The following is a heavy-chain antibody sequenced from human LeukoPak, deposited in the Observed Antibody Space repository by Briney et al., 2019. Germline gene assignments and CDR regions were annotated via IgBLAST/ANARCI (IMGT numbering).Heavy chain of an antibody. Sequence: SETLSLTCAVSGGSISSGGYSWSWIRQPPGRGLEWIGYIYYSGSTYYNPSLKSRVTISVDTSKNQFSLKLSSVTAADTAVYYCARIEYYDFWSGYWAFDIWGQGTMVTVSS. CDR1: GGSISSGGYS. CDR3: ARIEYYDFWSGYWAFDI. D-gene: IGHD3-3*01. CDR2: IYYSGST. V-gene: IGHV4-31*11. J-gene: IGHJ3*02.